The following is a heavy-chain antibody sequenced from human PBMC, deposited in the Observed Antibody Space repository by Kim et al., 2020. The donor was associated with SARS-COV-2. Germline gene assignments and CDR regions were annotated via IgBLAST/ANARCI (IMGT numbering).Heavy chain of an antibody. D-gene: IGHD3-22*01. CDR1: GGSISSSSYY. Sequence: SETLSLTCTVSGGSISSSSYYWGWIRQPPGKGLEWIGSMYSSGSTYYNPSLKSRVTISVDTSKNQFSLKLISVTAADTAVYYCASPLLYYYDSAGYRLWGQGTLVTVSS. V-gene: IGHV4-39*01. CDR2: MYSSGST. J-gene: IGHJ1*01. CDR3: ASPLLYYYDSAGYRL.